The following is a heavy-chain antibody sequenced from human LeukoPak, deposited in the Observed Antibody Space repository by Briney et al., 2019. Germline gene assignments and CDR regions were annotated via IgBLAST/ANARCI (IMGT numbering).Heavy chain of an antibody. J-gene: IGHJ4*02. CDR1: GYTFTVYY. Sequence: GASVKVSCKASGYTFTVYYMHWVRQAPGQGLEWMGWINPNSGGTNYAQKFQGRVTMTRGTSISTAYMELSRLRSDDTAVYYCARALGVVVPAAIIGSWGQGTLVTVSS. CDR3: ARALGVVVPAAIIGS. CDR2: INPNSGGT. D-gene: IGHD2-2*02. V-gene: IGHV1-2*02.